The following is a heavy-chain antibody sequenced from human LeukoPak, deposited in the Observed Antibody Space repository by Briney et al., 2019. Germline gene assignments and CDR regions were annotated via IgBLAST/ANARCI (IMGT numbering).Heavy chain of an antibody. CDR3: ARSMTTVWWWGSQTFDI. CDR1: GDTFSSYS. CDR2: MNPNSGNT. J-gene: IGHJ3*02. V-gene: IGHV1-8*03. D-gene: IGHD2-21*01. Sequence: ASVNLSCKSSGDTFSSYSISWVRQATGQGLECMGWMNPNSGNTGYAQKFQGRVTITRNTSISTAYMELSSLRSEDTAVYYCARSMTTVWWWGSQTFDIWGQGTMVTVSS.